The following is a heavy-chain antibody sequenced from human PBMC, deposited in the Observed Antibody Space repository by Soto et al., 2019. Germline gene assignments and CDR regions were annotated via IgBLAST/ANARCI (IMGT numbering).Heavy chain of an antibody. CDR2: MSYTGRT. D-gene: IGHD3-10*01. Sequence: WTWIRQPPGRGLEYIGLMSYTGRTNYHPSLQSRVAISVDTSNNQVSMRLNSVSAADTAVYYCARGRITTIRGVMEFWDYWVQAILVTVSS. CDR3: ARGRITTIRGVMEFWDY. V-gene: IGHV4-59*01. J-gene: IGHJ4*02.